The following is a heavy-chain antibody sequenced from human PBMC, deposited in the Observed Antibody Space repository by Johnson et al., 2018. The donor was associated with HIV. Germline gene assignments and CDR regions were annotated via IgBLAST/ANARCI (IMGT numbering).Heavy chain of an antibody. D-gene: IGHD1-7*01. CDR3: ARDSYKLELPLGAFDI. CDR1: GFTFSNYG. Sequence: QVQLVESGGGVVQPGRSLRLSCAASGFTFSNYGMHWVRQAPGKGLEWVAAIWFDGSNKYYADSVKGRFTISRDNSKNTLYLQMNSLRSEDTAVYYCARDSYKLELPLGAFDIWGQGTMVTVSS. CDR2: IWFDGSNK. V-gene: IGHV3-30*19. J-gene: IGHJ3*02.